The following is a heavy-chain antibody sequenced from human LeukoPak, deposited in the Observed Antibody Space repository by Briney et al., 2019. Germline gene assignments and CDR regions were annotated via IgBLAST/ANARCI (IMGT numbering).Heavy chain of an antibody. J-gene: IGHJ4*02. CDR1: GFTFSSYS. CDR3: ARSLGESDY. CDR2: ISSRSYI. D-gene: IGHD4-17*01. V-gene: IGHV3-21*01. Sequence: GGSLRLSCAASGFTFSSYSMNWVRQAPGKGLEWVSSISSRSYIYYADSVKGRFTISRDNAKNSLYLQMNSLRAEDTAVYYCARSLGESDYWGQGTLVTVSS.